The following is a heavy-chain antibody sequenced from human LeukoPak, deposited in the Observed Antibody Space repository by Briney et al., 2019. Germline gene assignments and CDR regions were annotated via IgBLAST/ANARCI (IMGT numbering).Heavy chain of an antibody. CDR1: GFTFSSYA. V-gene: IGHV3-30*04. CDR2: ISYDGSNK. Sequence: GGSLRLSCAASGFTFSSYAMHWVRQAPGKGLEWVAVISYDGSNKYYADSVKGRFTISRDDSKNTLYLQMNSLKTEDTAVYYCTTDLNWNPFDYWGQGALVTVSS. J-gene: IGHJ4*02. CDR3: TTDLNWNPFDY. D-gene: IGHD1-20*01.